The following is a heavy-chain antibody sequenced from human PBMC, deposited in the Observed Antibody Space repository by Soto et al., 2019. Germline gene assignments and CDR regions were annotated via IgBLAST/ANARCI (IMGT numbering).Heavy chain of an antibody. V-gene: IGHV3-74*01. Sequence: EVQLVESGGGLVQPGGSLRLSCAVSGFTFSTYWMHWVRQAPGKGLVWVSRINSDGSNSTYADSVKGRFTMSRANAKNTLYLQMNSLRGEDTAVYYCVRDRDTYGSGFLDGWGQGTTVTVSS. CDR1: GFTFSTYW. CDR2: INSDGSNS. CDR3: VRDRDTYGSGFLDG. D-gene: IGHD3-10*01. J-gene: IGHJ6*02.